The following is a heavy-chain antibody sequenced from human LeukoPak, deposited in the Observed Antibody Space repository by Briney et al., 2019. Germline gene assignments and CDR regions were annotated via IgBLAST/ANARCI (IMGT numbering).Heavy chain of an antibody. V-gene: IGHV4-39*07. CDR3: AGYGSGSYRPFPFDP. CDR2: IYYSGST. J-gene: IGHJ5*02. D-gene: IGHD3-10*01. Sequence: PSETLSLTCTVSGGSISSSSYYWGWIRQPPGKGLEWIGSIYYSGSTYYNPSLKSRVTISVDTSKNQFSLKLSSVTAADTAVYYCAGYGSGSYRPFPFDPWGQGTLVTVSS. CDR1: GGSISSSSYY.